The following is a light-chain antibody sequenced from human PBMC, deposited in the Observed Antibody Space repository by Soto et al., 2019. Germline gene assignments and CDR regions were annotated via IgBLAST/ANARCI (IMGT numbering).Light chain of an antibody. CDR1: SSDIGSYNL. CDR3: CSSAGSSIYWV. CDR2: EVN. V-gene: IGLV2-23*02. J-gene: IGLJ3*02. Sequence: QSVLTQPASVSGSPGQSITISCTGTSSDIGSYNLVSWYQQHPDKAPKLMIYEVNRRPSGVSDRFSGSKSGNTASLTISGLQAEDEADYYCCSSAGSSIYWVFGGGTKLTVL.